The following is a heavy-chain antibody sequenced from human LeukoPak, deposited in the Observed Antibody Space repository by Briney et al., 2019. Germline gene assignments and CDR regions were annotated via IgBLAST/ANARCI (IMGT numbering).Heavy chain of an antibody. Sequence: GGSLRLSCAASGFTFSSYNMNWVRQAPGKGLEWVSYISSSSSTIYYADSVKGRFTISRDNAKNSLYLQMNSLRAEDTAVYYCASFSIAAAKNAFDIWGQGTMVTVSS. CDR2: ISSSSSTI. J-gene: IGHJ3*02. D-gene: IGHD6-13*01. V-gene: IGHV3-48*04. CDR3: ASFSIAAAKNAFDI. CDR1: GFTFSSYN.